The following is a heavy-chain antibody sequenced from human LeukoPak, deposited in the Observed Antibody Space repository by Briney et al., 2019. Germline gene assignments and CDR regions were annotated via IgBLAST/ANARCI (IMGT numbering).Heavy chain of an antibody. CDR1: GGSISSYY. D-gene: IGHD2-21*01. CDR3: ARPSIAGAFDT. V-gene: IGHV4-4*09. Sequence: SETLSLTCTVSGGSISSYYWSWIRQPPGKGLEWIGYIYTSGSTNYNPSLKSRVTISVDTSKNQFSLKLSSVTAADTAVYYCARPSIAGAFDTWGQGTMVTVSS. J-gene: IGHJ3*02. CDR2: IYTSGST.